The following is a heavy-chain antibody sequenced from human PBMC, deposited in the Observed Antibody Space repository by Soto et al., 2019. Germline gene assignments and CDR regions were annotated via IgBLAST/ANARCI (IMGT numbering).Heavy chain of an antibody. CDR1: GGSISSGDYY. CDR3: ARDGGGYVRQGYHYGLDV. J-gene: IGHJ6*02. D-gene: IGHD5-12*01. V-gene: IGHV4-30-4*01. Sequence: PSETLSLTCTVSGGSISSGDYYWSWIRQPPGKGLEWIGYIYYSGSTYYHPSLQSRVTISVDASKNQFSLKLRSVTAADTAMYYCARDGGGYVRQGYHYGLDVWGQGTTVTVSS. CDR2: IYYSGST.